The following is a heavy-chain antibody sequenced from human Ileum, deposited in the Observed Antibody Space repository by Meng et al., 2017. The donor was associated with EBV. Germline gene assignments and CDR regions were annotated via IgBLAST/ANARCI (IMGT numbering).Heavy chain of an antibody. CDR2: INTGNGET. CDR1: EYTFTSYA. Sequence: RSEGEMKKPGAKVEVSCKASEYTFTSYAMKCVRQAPGQRLEWMGWINTGNGETKYSQKFQGRVTLTRDTSASTAYMELSSLRSEDTAVYYCASRPGIAVAGFDYWGQGTLVTVSS. J-gene: IGHJ4*02. CDR3: ASRPGIAVAGFDY. V-gene: IGHV1-3*04. D-gene: IGHD6-19*01.